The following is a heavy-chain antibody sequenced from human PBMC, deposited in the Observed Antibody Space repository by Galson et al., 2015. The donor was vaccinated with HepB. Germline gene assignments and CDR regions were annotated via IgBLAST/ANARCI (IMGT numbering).Heavy chain of an antibody. Sequence: SLRLSCAASGFTFNKLAMTWVRQAPQAPGEGLEWVSSISSDAVNRYYTDSLKGRFTISRDNSKSTLYLQMHSLRAEDTAVYYCAKTTYGGSGKPYYFDSWGQGTLVTVSS. CDR1: GFTFNKLA. V-gene: IGHV3-23*01. CDR2: ISSDAVNR. D-gene: IGHD4-23*01. CDR3: AKTTYGGSGKPYYFDS. J-gene: IGHJ4*02.